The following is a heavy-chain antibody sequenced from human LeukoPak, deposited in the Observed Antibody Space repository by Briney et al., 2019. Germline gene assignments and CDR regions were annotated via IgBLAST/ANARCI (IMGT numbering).Heavy chain of an antibody. J-gene: IGHJ4*02. Sequence: SETLSLTCAVYGGSFSGYYWSWIRQPPGKGLEWIGEINHSGSTNYNPSLKSRVTISVDTSKNQFSLKLSSVTAADTAVYYCARDVGFASRDDYWGREPWSPSPQ. D-gene: IGHD3-10*01. V-gene: IGHV4-34*01. CDR2: INHSGST. CDR1: GGSFSGYY. CDR3: ARDVGFASRDDY.